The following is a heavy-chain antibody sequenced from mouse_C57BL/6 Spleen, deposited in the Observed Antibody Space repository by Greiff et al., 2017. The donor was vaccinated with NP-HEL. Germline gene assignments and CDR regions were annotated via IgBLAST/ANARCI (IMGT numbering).Heavy chain of an antibody. CDR3: ARYYGSSYFDY. V-gene: IGHV7-3*01. CDR2: IRNKANGYTT. CDR1: GFTFTDYY. J-gene: IGHJ2*01. D-gene: IGHD1-1*01. Sequence: EVKLMESGGGLVQPGGSLSLSCAASGFTFTDYYMSWVRQPPGKALEWLGFIRNKANGYTTEYSAYVKGRFTISRDNSQSILYLQMNALRAEDSATYYCARYYGSSYFDYWGQGTTLTVSS.